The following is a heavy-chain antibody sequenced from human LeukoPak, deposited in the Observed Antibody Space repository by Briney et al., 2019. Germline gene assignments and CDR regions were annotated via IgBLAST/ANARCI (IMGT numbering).Heavy chain of an antibody. Sequence: PGGSLRLSCAASGLTFSSYSLSWVRQAPGKGLEWVSAISGSGGSTYYADSVKGRFTISRDNSKNTLYLQMNSLRAEDTAVYYCAKAAGVYCSGGSCTFDYWGQGTLVTVSS. D-gene: IGHD2-15*01. J-gene: IGHJ4*02. CDR3: AKAAGVYCSGGSCTFDY. V-gene: IGHV3-23*01. CDR2: ISGSGGST. CDR1: GLTFSSYS.